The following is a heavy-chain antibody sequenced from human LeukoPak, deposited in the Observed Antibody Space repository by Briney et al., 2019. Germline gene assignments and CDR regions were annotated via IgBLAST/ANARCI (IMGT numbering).Heavy chain of an antibody. CDR1: GGSISSSSYY. Sequence: SETLSLTCTVSGGSISSSSYYWGWIRQPPGKGLEWIGSIYYSGSTYYNPSLKSRVTTSVDTSKNQFSLKLSSVTAADTAVYYCARLVGDYYFDYWGQGTLVTVSS. V-gene: IGHV4-39*01. J-gene: IGHJ4*02. CDR2: IYYSGST. CDR3: ARLVGDYYFDY. D-gene: IGHD2-21*01.